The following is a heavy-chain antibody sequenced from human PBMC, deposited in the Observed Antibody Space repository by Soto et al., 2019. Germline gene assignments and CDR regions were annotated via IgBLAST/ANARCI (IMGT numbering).Heavy chain of an antibody. V-gene: IGHV3-23*01. CDR3: ARSEYCSGGTCYSLSPYYFDY. Sequence: EVQLLESGGGLVQPGGSLRLSCAASGFTFSSYAMSWVRQAPGKGLEWVSSISGSGGSTYYADSVKGRFTISRDNSNNTLYLQMNSLRAEDTTVYYCARSEYCSGGTCYSLSPYYFDYWGQGTLVTVSS. J-gene: IGHJ4*02. D-gene: IGHD2-15*01. CDR2: ISGSGGST. CDR1: GFTFSSYA.